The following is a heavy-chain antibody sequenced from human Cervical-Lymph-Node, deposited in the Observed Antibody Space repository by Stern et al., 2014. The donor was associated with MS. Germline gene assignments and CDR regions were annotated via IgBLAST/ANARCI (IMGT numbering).Heavy chain of an antibody. CDR3: AKDDDSSGYYLGAFDI. D-gene: IGHD3-22*01. Sequence: EQLVESGGGLVQPGRSLRLSCAASGFTFDDYDMHWVRQAPGKGLEWVSGISWNSGSIGYAASLKGRFTISRDNAKNSLYLQMNSLRAEDTALYYCAKDDDSSGYYLGAFDIWGQGTMVTVSS. J-gene: IGHJ3*02. CDR1: GFTFDDYD. V-gene: IGHV3-9*01. CDR2: ISWNSGSI.